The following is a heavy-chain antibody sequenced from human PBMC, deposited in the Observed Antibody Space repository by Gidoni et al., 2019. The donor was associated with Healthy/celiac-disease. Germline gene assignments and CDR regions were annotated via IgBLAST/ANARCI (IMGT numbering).Heavy chain of an antibody. CDR1: GGTFSSYA. V-gene: IGHV1-69*01. CDR2: IIPIFGTA. J-gene: IGHJ4*02. CDR3: ARVTRQYCSSTSCYAWEGYFDY. D-gene: IGHD2-2*01. Sequence: QVQLVQSGAEVKKPGSSVKVSCKASGGTFSSYAISWVRQAPGQGLEWMGGIIPIFGTANYAQKFQGRVTITADESTSTAYMELSSLRSEDTAVYYCARVTRQYCSSTSCYAWEGYFDYWGQGTLVTVSS.